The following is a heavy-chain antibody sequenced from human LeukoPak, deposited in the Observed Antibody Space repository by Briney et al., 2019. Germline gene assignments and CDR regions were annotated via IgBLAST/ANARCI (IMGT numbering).Heavy chain of an antibody. CDR3: ARDSTEWLFFDY. CDR2: ISSSSSYI. V-gene: IGHV3-21*01. CDR1: RFTFSSYS. Sequence: GGSLRLSCAASRFTFSSYSMNWVRQAPGKGLEWVSSISSSSSYIYYADSVKGRFTISRDNAKNSLYLQMNSLRAEDTAVYYCARDSTEWLFFDYWGQGTLVTVSS. D-gene: IGHD3-3*01. J-gene: IGHJ4*02.